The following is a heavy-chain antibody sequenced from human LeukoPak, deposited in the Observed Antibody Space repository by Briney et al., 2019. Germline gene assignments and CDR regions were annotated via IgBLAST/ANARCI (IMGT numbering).Heavy chain of an antibody. CDR1: GFTFSSYS. D-gene: IGHD5-18*01. Sequence: GGSLRLSCAASGFTFSSYSMNWVRQAPGKGLEWVSSISSSSSYINYADSVKGRFTISRDNAKNSLYLQMNSLRAEDTAVYYCARGTAMAGIDYWGQGTLVTVSS. CDR3: ARGTAMAGIDY. V-gene: IGHV3-21*01. J-gene: IGHJ4*02. CDR2: ISSSSSYI.